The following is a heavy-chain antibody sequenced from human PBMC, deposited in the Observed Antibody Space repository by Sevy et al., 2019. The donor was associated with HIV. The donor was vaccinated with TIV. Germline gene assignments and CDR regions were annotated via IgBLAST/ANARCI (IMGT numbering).Heavy chain of an antibody. J-gene: IGHJ3*02. CDR3: ARSPLWFGETGGAFDI. CDR2: IYYSGST. CDR1: GGSISSSSYY. V-gene: IGHV4-39*01. D-gene: IGHD3-10*01. Sequence: SETLSLTCTVSGGSISSSSYYWGWIRQPPGKGLEGIGSIYYSGSTYYNPSLKSRVTISVDTSKNQFSLKLSSVTAADTAVYYCARSPLWFGETGGAFDIWGQGTMVTVSS.